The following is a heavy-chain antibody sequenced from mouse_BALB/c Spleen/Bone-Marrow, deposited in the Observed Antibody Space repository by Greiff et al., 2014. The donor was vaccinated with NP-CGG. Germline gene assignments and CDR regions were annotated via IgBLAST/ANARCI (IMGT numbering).Heavy chain of an antibody. Sequence: QVQLQQSGAELVRPGASVKLSCKASGYTFTSYWMHWVKQRPGQGLEWIGMIDPSDSDTHYNQMFKDKATLTVDTSSSTAYMQLSHLTSEASAVYYGACGRPQDNSGTGAMDYWGQGTSVTVSS. D-gene: IGHD1-1*01. CDR1: GYTFTSYW. J-gene: IGHJ4*01. CDR2: IDPSDSDT. CDR3: ACGRPQDNSGTGAMDY. V-gene: IGHV1-52*01.